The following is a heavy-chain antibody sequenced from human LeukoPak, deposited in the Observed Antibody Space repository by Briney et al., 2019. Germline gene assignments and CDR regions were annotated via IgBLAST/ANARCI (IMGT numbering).Heavy chain of an antibody. D-gene: IGHD2-15*01. Sequence: SETLSLTCTVSGGSISSSSYYWGWIRQPPGKGLEWIGKIYYSGSTYYNPSLKSRLTISVDTSKNQFSLKLSSVTAADTAVYYCARTSSLEVHFDLWGRGTLVTVPS. CDR3: ARTSSLEVHFDL. CDR2: IYYSGST. V-gene: IGHV4-39*01. J-gene: IGHJ2*01. CDR1: GGSISSSSYY.